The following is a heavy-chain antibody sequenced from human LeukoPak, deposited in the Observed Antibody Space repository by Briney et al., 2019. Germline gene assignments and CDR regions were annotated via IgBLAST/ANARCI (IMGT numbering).Heavy chain of an antibody. D-gene: IGHD2/OR15-2a*01. V-gene: IGHV4-39*01. CDR3: ARPFLHPNWFDP. J-gene: IGHJ5*02. CDR1: GGSISSSSYY. Sequence: SETLSLTRTVSGGSISSSSYYWGWIRQPPGKGLEWVGSIYYSGSTYYNPSLKSRVTISVDTSKNQFSLKLSSVTAADTAVYYCARPFLHPNWFDPWGQGTLVTVSS. CDR2: IYYSGST.